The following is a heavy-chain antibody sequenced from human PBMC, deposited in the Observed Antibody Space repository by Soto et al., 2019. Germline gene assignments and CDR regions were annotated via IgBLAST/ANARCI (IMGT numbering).Heavy chain of an antibody. CDR1: GFTLSTYD. Sequence: GSLRLSCAASGFTLSTYDMHWVRQAPGKGLEWVSAIDIAGDTYYPDSVKGRFSISRETAKNSLYLQMNSLRAGDTAVYYCARSARWLQSRYFALWGRGTLVTVSS. CDR2: IDIAGDT. J-gene: IGHJ2*01. V-gene: IGHV3-13*01. CDR3: ARSARWLQSRYFAL. D-gene: IGHD4-4*01.